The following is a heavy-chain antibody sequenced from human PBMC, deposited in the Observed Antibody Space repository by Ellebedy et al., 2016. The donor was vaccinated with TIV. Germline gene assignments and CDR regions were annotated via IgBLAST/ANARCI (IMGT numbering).Heavy chain of an antibody. V-gene: IGHV3-53*01. CDR3: AREAGISSFRHWYIDL. J-gene: IGHJ2*01. Sequence: GESLKISCEASGFTFNNHAVSWVRQAPGKGLEWISGTGSTFSADSVQGRFPVSRDKSKQMVYLQLNSLTSEDTGVYYCAREAGISSFRHWYIDLWGRGTLVIVSS. CDR1: GFTFNNHA. CDR2: TGST. D-gene: IGHD6-6*01.